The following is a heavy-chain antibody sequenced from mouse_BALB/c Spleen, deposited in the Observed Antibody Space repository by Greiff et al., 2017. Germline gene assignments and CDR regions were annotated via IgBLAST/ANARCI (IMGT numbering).Heavy chain of an antibody. CDR3: ASGITTDWYFDV. J-gene: IGHJ1*01. V-gene: IGHV3-2*02. D-gene: IGHD2-4*01. CDR2: ISYSGST. CDR1: GYSITSDYA. Sequence: EVQLVESGPGLVKPSQSLSLTCTVTGYSITSDYAWNWIRQFPGNKLEWMGYISYSGSTSYNPSLKSRISITRDTSKNQFFLQLNSVTTEDTATYYCASGITTDWYFDVWGAGTTVTVSS.